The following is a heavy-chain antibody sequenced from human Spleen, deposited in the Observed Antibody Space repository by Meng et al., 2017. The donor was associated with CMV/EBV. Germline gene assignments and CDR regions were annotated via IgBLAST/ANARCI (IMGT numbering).Heavy chain of an antibody. V-gene: IGHV4-39*01. J-gene: IGHJ4*02. CDR1: GSIGSTSFY. Sequence: GSIGSTSFYWGWIRQSPGKGLEWIGTISYSGRAFYTPSLNSRVTISVDTSKNQFSLKLSSVSAADTAVYYCARHIGFSLTARDHFDYWGQGILVTVSS. CDR2: ISYSGRA. CDR3: ARHIGFSLTARDHFDY. D-gene: IGHD6-6*01.